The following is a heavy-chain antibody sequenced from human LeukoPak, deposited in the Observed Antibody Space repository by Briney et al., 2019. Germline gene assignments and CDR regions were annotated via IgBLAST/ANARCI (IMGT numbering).Heavy chain of an antibody. J-gene: IGHJ4*02. Sequence: SETLSLTCTVSGGSISSYYWSWIRQPPGKGLEWIGYIYYCGSTNYNPSLKSRVTISVDTSKNQFSLKLSSVTAADTAVYYCARRAPYGSLDYWGQGTLVTVSS. D-gene: IGHD3-10*01. V-gene: IGHV4-59*08. CDR2: IYYCGST. CDR3: ARRAPYGSLDY. CDR1: GGSISSYY.